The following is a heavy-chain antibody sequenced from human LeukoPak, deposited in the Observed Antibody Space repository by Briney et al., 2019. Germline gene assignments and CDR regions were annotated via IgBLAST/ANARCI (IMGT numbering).Heavy chain of an antibody. D-gene: IGHD3-22*01. Sequence: GGSLRLSCAASGFTFSSYVMHWVRQAPGKGLEWVAVISYDGSNKYYADSVKGRFTISRDNSKDTLYLQMNSLIAEDTAIYYCAKGENYYDSSVFDYWGQGTPVTVSS. CDR2: ISYDGSNK. CDR1: GFTFSSYV. CDR3: AKGENYYDSSVFDY. V-gene: IGHV3-30*04. J-gene: IGHJ4*02.